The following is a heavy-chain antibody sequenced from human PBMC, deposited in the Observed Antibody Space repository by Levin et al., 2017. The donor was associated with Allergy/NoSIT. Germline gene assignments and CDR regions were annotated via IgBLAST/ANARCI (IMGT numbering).Heavy chain of an antibody. J-gene: IGHJ6*02. CDR1: GGSVSSGSYY. Sequence: SETLSLTCTVSGGSVSSGSYYWSWIRQPPGKGLEWIGYIYYSGSTNYNPSLKSRVTISVDTSKNQFSLKLSSVTAADTAVYYCARDLADTAMVMPYYYYGMDVWGQGTTVTVSS. D-gene: IGHD5-18*01. CDR3: ARDLADTAMVMPYYYYGMDV. V-gene: IGHV4-61*01. CDR2: IYYSGST.